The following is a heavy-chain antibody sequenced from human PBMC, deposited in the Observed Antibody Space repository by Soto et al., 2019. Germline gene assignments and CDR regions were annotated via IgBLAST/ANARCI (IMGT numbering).Heavy chain of an antibody. CDR3: ARVAITMAGTSAFDP. V-gene: IGHV3-11*05. J-gene: IGHJ5*02. CDR2: ISSSSSYT. Sequence: QVQLVESGGGLVKPGGSLRLSCAASGFTFSDYYMNWLRQAPGKGLEWVSYISSSSSYTKYADSVKGRFSISRDNAKNPLYRQMNSLRADDTAVYYCARVAITMAGTSAFDPWGQGTLVTVSS. D-gene: IGHD6-19*01. CDR1: GFTFSDYY.